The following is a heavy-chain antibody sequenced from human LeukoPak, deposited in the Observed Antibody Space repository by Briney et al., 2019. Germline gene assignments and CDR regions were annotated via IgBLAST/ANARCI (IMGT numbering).Heavy chain of an antibody. CDR1: GGSISSSGYY. D-gene: IGHD7-27*01. CDR3: ARGRTGDAFDY. J-gene: IGHJ4*02. CDR2: IYYSGST. Sequence: SETLSLTCTVSGGSISSSGYYWSWIRQHPGKGLEWIGYIYYSGSTYYNPSLKSRVTISVDTSKNQFSLKLSSVTAADTAVYYCARGRTGDAFDYWGQGTLVTVSS. V-gene: IGHV4-31*03.